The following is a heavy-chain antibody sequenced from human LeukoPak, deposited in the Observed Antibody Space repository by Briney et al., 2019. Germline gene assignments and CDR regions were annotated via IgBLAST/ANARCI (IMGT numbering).Heavy chain of an antibody. J-gene: IGHJ4*02. V-gene: IGHV3-23*01. D-gene: IGHD6-13*01. CDR2: ISGSGSST. Sequence: GGSLRLSCAASGFTFSSYAMSWVRQAPGKGLEWDSAISGSGSSTYFADSVKGRFTISRDNSKNTLYLQMNSLRAEDTAVYYCAKTFRSSSGFHYFDYWGQGTLVTVSS. CDR1: GFTFSSYA. CDR3: AKTFRSSSGFHYFDY.